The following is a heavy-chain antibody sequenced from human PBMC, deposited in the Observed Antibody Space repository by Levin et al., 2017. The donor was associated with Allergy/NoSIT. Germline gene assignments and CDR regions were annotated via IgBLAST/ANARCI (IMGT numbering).Heavy chain of an antibody. V-gene: IGHV5-51*01. CDR1: GYNFNNYW. D-gene: IGHD3-10*01. J-gene: IGHJ5*02. CDR2: IYPGDSDT. CDR3: ARGGVAGSYKGYFDT. Sequence: GESLKISCEGFGYNFNNYWIGWVRQMPGKGLEWMGIIYPGDSDTRYSPSFQGQVTISADKSINTAYLQWSSLRASDTAIYYCARGGVAGSYKGYFDTWGQGILVTVSP.